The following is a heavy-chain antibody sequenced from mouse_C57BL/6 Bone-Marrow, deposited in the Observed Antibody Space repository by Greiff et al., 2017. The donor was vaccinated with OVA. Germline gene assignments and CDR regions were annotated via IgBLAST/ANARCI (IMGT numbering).Heavy chain of an antibody. D-gene: IGHD3-2*02. J-gene: IGHJ4*01. CDR1: GYTFTSYW. CDR3: ASEQIRHAMDY. V-gene: IGHV1-69*01. CDR2: IDPSDSYT. Sequence: QVQLKQPGAELVMPGASVKLSCKASGYTFTSYWMHWVKQRPGQGLEWIGEIDPSDSYTNYNQKFKGKSTLTVDKSSSTAYMQLSSLTSEDSAVDYCASEQIRHAMDYWGQGTSVTVSA.